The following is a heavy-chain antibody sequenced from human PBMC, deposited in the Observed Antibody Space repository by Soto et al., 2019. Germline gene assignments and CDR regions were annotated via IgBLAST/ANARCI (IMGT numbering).Heavy chain of an antibody. Sequence: EVQLVESGGGLVQPGGSLRLSCAASGFTFSSYWMHWVRQAPGKGLVWVSRINSDGSSTSYADSVKGRFTISRDNAKNTLYLQMNSLRAEDTAVYYCATATDCSRTSCYTWLDYYYGMDVW. D-gene: IGHD2-2*02. V-gene: IGHV3-74*01. CDR1: GFTFSSYW. J-gene: IGHJ6*01. CDR2: INSDGSST. CDR3: ATATDCSRTSCYTWLDYYYGMDV.